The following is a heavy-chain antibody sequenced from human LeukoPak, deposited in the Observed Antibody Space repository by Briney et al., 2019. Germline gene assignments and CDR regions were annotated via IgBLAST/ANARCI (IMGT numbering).Heavy chain of an antibody. CDR3: ARAPLYHYDSCGYLFDY. CDR2: IYYSGTT. Sequence: PSETLSLTYTVSGGSIGSSSYYWGWIRQPPGKGLEWIGIIYYSGTTYYNPSLKSRVTISVDTSKNQFSLKLSSVTAADTAIYYCARAPLYHYDSCGYLFDYWGQGTLVTVSS. CDR1: GGSIGSSSYY. V-gene: IGHV4-39*07. J-gene: IGHJ4*02. D-gene: IGHD3-22*01.